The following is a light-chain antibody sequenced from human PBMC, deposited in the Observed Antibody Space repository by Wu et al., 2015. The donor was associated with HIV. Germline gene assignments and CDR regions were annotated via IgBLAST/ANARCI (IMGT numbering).Light chain of an antibody. CDR3: QQYGSSPLWT. CDR2: SAS. CDR1: QSISSNS. Sequence: EIVLTQSPGTLSLSPGERATLSCRASQSISSNSLAWYQQIRGQAPRLLIYSASNRATGIPDRFSGSGSGTDFSLTISRLEPEDVAVYYCQQYGSSPLWTFGQGTKVEIK. V-gene: IGKV3-20*01. J-gene: IGKJ1*01.